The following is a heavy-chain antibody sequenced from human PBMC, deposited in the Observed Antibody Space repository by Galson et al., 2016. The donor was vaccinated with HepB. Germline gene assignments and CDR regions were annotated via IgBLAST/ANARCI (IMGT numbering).Heavy chain of an antibody. CDR2: INWNSRTI. Sequence: SLRLSCAASGFTFDAYAMHWVRQAPGKGLEWVSGINWNSRTIEYADSVKGRFTISRDNTKKSLYLQMNSLRPEDTAFYYCATGRAEAPNLFAEYFQQWGQGTLVTVSS. V-gene: IGHV3-9*01. J-gene: IGHJ1*01. D-gene: IGHD1-14*01. CDR1: GFTFDAYA. CDR3: ATGRAEAPNLFAEYFQQ.